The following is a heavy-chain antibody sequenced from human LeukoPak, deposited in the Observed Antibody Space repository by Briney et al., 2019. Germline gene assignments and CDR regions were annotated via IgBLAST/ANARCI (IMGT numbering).Heavy chain of an antibody. J-gene: IGHJ6*02. CDR3: ASGLGV. CDR2: INHSGST. Sequence: TPSETLSCNCAVYGGSCSGYYWSWIRQPPGKGLEWIGEINHSGSTNYNPSLKSRVTISVDTSKNQFSLKLSSVTAADTAVYYCASGLGVWGQGTTVTVSS. V-gene: IGHV4-34*01. CDR1: GGSCSGYY.